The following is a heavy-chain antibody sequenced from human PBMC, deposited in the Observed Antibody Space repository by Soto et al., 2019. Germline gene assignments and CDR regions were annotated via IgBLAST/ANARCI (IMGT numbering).Heavy chain of an antibody. CDR3: AMDYGDRPEYFKP. Sequence: QVQLVQSGPDLKRPGASMKVSCKASGYTFTSYGISWVRQAPGQGLEWMAWISALKGRTQYSQKAQGRVTLSTDTSSNTAYMEMTTLRVDDTAVYYCAMDYGDRPEYFKPWGQGPLVTVS. D-gene: IGHD4-17*01. J-gene: IGHJ1*01. CDR2: ISALKGRT. V-gene: IGHV1-18*04. CDR1: GYTFTSYG.